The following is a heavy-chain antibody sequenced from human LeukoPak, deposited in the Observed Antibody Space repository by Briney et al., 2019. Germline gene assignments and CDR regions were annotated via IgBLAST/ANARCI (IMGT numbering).Heavy chain of an antibody. V-gene: IGHV3-30*18. D-gene: IGHD3-9*01. Sequence: GGSLRLSCAASGFTFSSYGMHWVRQAPGKGLERVAVISYDGSNKYYADSVKGRFTISRDNSKNTLYLQMNSLRAEDTAVYYCAKGGRYVDWLFPFQHWGQGTLVTVSS. CDR1: GFTFSSYG. J-gene: IGHJ1*01. CDR3: AKGGRYVDWLFPFQH. CDR2: ISYDGSNK.